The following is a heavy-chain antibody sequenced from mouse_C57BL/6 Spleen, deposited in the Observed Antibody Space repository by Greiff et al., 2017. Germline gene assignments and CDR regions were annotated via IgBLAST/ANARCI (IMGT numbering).Heavy chain of an antibody. J-gene: IGHJ3*01. V-gene: IGHV7-3*01. CDR3: ARWDGISFAY. Sequence: EVHLVESGGGLVQPGGSLSLSCAASGFTFTDYYMSWVRQPPGKALEWLGFIRNKANGYTTEYSASVKGRFTISRDNSQSILYLQMNALRAEDSATYYCARWDGISFAYWGQGTLVTVSA. D-gene: IGHD1-3*01. CDR1: GFTFTDYY. CDR2: IRNKANGYTT.